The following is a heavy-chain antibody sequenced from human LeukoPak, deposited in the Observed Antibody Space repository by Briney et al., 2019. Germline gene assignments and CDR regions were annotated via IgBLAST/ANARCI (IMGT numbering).Heavy chain of an antibody. CDR2: ITGNGAST. D-gene: IGHD1-26*01. Sequence: GGSLRLSCAASRFTFRRYDINWVRQAPGNGLEWVSSITGNGASTNFADSVKGRFTISRDNSKNTAYLQMNSLRAEDTAVYYCAGSGSHVYWGQGTLVTVSS. V-gene: IGHV3-23*01. CDR1: RFTFRRYD. CDR3: AGSGSHVY. J-gene: IGHJ4*02.